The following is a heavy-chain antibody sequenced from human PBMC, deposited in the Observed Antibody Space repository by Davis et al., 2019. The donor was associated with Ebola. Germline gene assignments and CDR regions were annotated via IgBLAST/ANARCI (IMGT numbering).Heavy chain of an antibody. J-gene: IGHJ4*02. Sequence: PSETLSLTCTVSGGSISLDYWSWIRQPPGKGLEWIGYTSHSGITDYNPSLSRRRTMSLATSKNQFSLKLTSVTAADTAVYYCATSDYLVTSGYVVWGRGTLVTVSS. V-gene: IGHV4-59*01. CDR3: ATSDYLVTSGYVV. D-gene: IGHD5-12*01. CDR1: GGSISLDY. CDR2: TSHSGIT.